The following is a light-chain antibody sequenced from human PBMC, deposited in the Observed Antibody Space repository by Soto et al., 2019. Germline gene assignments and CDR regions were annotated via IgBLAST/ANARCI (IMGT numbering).Light chain of an antibody. CDR1: QSVRSN. CDR3: KQDNNWPRT. Sequence: EIVMTQAQATLSVSPGERATLSCRASQSVRSNLAWYQQKPGQAPRLLIYGASTRATGIPARFSGSESGTEFTLTISNVQSEDLSVYYCKQDNNWPRTFGQGTKVEIK. V-gene: IGKV3-15*01. CDR2: GAS. J-gene: IGKJ1*01.